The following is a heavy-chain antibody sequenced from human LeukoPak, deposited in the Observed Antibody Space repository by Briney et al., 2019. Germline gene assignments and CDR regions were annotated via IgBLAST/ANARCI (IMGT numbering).Heavy chain of an antibody. J-gene: IGHJ5*02. CDR1: GGPFSGST. Sequence: SVKVSCKPSGGPFSGSTISWVQQAPGQGLEWMGKIIPILGIAHHAQKFQGRVTITGDKSPTSAYMELSSLRSEDRAVYYFTREEVTTERSGWLNGFYPRGDRTPVTVSS. V-gene: IGHV1-69*04. D-gene: IGHD6-19*01. CDR3: TREEVTTERSGWLNGFYP. CDR2: IIPILGIA.